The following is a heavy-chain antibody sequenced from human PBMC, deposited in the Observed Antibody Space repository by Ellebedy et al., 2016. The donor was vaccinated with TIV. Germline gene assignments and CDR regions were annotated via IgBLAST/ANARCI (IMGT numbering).Heavy chain of an antibody. CDR3: ARLGRFGESMPPYYYFGMDV. V-gene: IGHV1-69*13. CDR2: IIPGVGSA. J-gene: IGHJ6*02. CDR1: GGTFKNSA. D-gene: IGHD3-10*01. Sequence: ASVKVSCKASGGTFKNSAVSWVRQAPGQGLQWMGGIIPGVGSADYAQRFQGRLTITADGSTSTVHMELNSLGSEDTAVYYCARLGRFGESMPPYYYFGMDVWGQGTTATVSS.